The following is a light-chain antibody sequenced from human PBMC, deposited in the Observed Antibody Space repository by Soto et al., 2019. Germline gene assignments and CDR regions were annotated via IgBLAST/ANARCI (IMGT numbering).Light chain of an antibody. V-gene: IGLV2-14*01. J-gene: IGLJ2*01. CDR1: SSDIGGYNY. CDR2: DVS. Sequence: QSALTQPASVSGSPGQSITISCTGTSSDIGGYNYVSWYQQYPGKAPKVMIYDVSNRPSGVSNRFSGSKSGNTASLTISGLQAEDEADYYSSSYTSSSTLVVFGGGTKLTVL. CDR3: SSYTSSSTLVV.